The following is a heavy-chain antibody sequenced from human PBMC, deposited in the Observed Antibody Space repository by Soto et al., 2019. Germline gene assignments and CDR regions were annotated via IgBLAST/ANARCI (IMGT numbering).Heavy chain of an antibody. CDR3: ARVTMVRGVIIKPKNYYYYGMDV. CDR1: GFTFSSYS. J-gene: IGHJ6*02. Sequence: GGSLRLSCAASGFTFSSYSMNWVRQAPGKGLEWVSSISSSSSYIYYADSVKGRFTISRDNAKNSLYLQMNSLRVEDTAVYYCARVTMVRGVIIKPKNYYYYGMDVWGQGTTVTVSS. D-gene: IGHD3-10*01. V-gene: IGHV3-21*01. CDR2: ISSSSSYI.